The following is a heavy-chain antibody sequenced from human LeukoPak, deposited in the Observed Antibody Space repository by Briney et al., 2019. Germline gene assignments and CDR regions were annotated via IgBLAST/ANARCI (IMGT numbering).Heavy chain of an antibody. V-gene: IGHV1-24*01. J-gene: IGHJ4*02. CDR2: FDPEDGET. CDR3: ARDQGLSPSLWDY. CDR1: GYTLTELS. D-gene: IGHD2-21*01. Sequence: ASVKVSCKVSGYTLTELSLHWVRQAPGKGLEWMGRFDPEDGETIYARKFQGRVTMTTDTSTNTAYMELRSLRSDDTATYYCARDQGLSPSLWDYWGQGTLITVSS.